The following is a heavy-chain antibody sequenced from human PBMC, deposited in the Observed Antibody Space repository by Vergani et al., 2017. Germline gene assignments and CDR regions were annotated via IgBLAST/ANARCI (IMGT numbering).Heavy chain of an antibody. J-gene: IGHJ5*02. Sequence: EVQLLESGGGLVQPGGSLRLSCAASGFTFSSYAMSWVRQAPGKGLEWVSAISGSGGSTYYADSVKGRFTISRDNSKTTLYLQMNSLRAEDTAVYYCAKGDSSSSRRNWFDPWGQGTLVTVSS. V-gene: IGHV3-23*01. CDR1: GFTFSSYA. CDR2: ISGSGGST. CDR3: AKGDSSSSRRNWFDP. D-gene: IGHD6-6*01.